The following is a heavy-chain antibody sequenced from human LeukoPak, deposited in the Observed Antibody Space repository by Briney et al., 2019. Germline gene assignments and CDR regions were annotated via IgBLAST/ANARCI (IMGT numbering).Heavy chain of an antibody. J-gene: IGHJ5*02. V-gene: IGHV4-30-4*01. Sequence: PSQTLSLTCTVSGGSIGSGDYYWSWIRQPPGKGLEWLGYIYDSGCAYYNPSLKSRLTISVDTSKNQFSLKVTSVTAADTAVYFCARQADYGSNWLDPWGQGTLVTVSS. CDR1: GGSIGSGDYY. CDR2: IYDSGCA. D-gene: IGHD4-17*01. CDR3: ARQADYGSNWLDP.